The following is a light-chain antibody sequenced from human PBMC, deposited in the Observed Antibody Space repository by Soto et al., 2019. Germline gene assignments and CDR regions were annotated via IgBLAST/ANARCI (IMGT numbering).Light chain of an antibody. CDR1: QSVSNN. Sequence: EIMMTQSPATLSVSPGERATLSCRASQSVSNNLAWYQQKPGQAPRLLIYYASTRATGVPPRFSGSGSGTEFTLTISSLQSEDFALYSCQQNNDWPPITFGQGTRLAIK. J-gene: IGKJ5*01. V-gene: IGKV3-15*01. CDR3: QQNNDWPPIT. CDR2: YAS.